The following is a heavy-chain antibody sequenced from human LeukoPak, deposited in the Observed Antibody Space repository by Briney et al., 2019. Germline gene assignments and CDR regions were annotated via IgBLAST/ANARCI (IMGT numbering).Heavy chain of an antibody. CDR1: GFTFSSYA. V-gene: IGHV3-30*01. CDR3: ARDSTYYYGSGSSGPHYFDY. Sequence: GGSLRLSCAASGFTFSSYAMHWVRQAPGKGLEWVAVISYDGGNTYYADSVKGRFTISRDNSKNTLYLQLNSLRAEDTAVYYCARDSTYYYGSGSSGPHYFDYWGQGTLVNVSS. CDR2: ISYDGGNT. J-gene: IGHJ4*02. D-gene: IGHD3-10*01.